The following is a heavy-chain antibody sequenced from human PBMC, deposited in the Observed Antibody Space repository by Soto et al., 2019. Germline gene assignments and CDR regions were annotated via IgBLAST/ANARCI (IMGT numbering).Heavy chain of an antibody. J-gene: IGHJ4*02. V-gene: IGHV3-48*01. Sequence: GGSLRLSCTASGFTFSTYSMNWVRQAPGKGLEWVSYISSINGATHYADSVKGRFTISRDNAKNSLYLQMNSLRAEDTAVYYCARVESRIASRSGYWGQGTLVTVSS. CDR1: GFTFSTYS. CDR2: ISSINGAT. CDR3: ARVESRIASRSGY. D-gene: IGHD3-3*01.